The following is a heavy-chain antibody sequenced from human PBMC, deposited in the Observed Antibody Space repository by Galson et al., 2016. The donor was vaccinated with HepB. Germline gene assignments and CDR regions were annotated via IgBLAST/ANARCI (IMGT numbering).Heavy chain of an antibody. CDR3: ARASNWNTDPWGY. Sequence: SLRLSCAASGFTFNTYAMHWVRQAPGKGLEWVAVVSFDGGKIFYADSVKGRFTISRDNSKNTVYLQMDSLRTDGTAMYYCARASNWNTDPWGYWGQGTLVTVSS. V-gene: IGHV3-30-3*01. CDR1: GFTFNTYA. J-gene: IGHJ4*02. CDR2: VSFDGGKI. D-gene: IGHD1/OR15-1a*01.